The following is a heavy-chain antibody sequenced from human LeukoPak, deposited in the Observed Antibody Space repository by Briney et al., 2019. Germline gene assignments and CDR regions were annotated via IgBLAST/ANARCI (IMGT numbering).Heavy chain of an antibody. CDR2: INHSGST. CDR1: GGSFSGYY. Sequence: SETLSLTCAVYGGSFSGYYWSWIRQPPGKGLEWIGEINHSGSTNYNPSLKRRVTLSVDTSKSQFSLKLSSVTAADTAVYYCARVRRGGRRYNLIDNDTFDYWGQGTLVTVSS. V-gene: IGHV4-34*01. D-gene: IGHD1-14*01. J-gene: IGHJ4*02. CDR3: ARVRRGGRRYNLIDNDTFDY.